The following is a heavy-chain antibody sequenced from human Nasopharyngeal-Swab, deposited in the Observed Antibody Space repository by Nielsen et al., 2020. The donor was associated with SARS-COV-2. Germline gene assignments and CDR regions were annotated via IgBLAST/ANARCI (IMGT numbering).Heavy chain of an antibody. CDR1: GYRFTDYW. J-gene: IGHJ6*02. CDR2: IFPGDSDT. Sequence: GSLRLSCATSGYRFTDYWIAWVRQAPGKGLECMGTIFPGDSDTSYSPSFEGRVTISVDQSITTAYLHWTSLKASDTAKYYCAIGAAVGTLFHGMDVWGQGTMVTVSS. D-gene: IGHD1-26*01. V-gene: IGHV5-51*01. CDR3: AIGAAVGTLFHGMDV.